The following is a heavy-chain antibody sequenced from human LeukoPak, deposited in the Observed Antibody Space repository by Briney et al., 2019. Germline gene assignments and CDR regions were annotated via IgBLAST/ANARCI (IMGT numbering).Heavy chain of an antibody. D-gene: IGHD5-24*01. V-gene: IGHV3-30*04. CDR2: ISYDGSNK. CDR1: GFTFSSYA. CDR3: AKDQEMATTYYFDY. J-gene: IGHJ4*02. Sequence: GRSLRLSCAASGFTFSSYAMHWVRQAPGKGLEWVAVISYDGSNKYYADSVKGRFTISRDNSKNTLYLQMNSLRAEDTAVYYCAKDQEMATTYYFDYWGQGTLVTVSS.